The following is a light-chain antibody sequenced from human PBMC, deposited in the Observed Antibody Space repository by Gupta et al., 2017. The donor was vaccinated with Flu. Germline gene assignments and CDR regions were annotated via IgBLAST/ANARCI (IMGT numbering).Light chain of an antibody. CDR1: SRHSVYA. CDR2: LNTDGSH. CDR3: QTWDIGIRV. J-gene: IGLJ3*02. Sequence: QLVLTHSPSASASPGASVNLTCTLSSRHSVYAIAWLHQQPERGPRYLMILNTDGSHNKGDGIPDRVSGSSSAAERYLTISSLQSEEECDYYCQTWDIGIRVFGGGTKLTVL. V-gene: IGLV4-69*01.